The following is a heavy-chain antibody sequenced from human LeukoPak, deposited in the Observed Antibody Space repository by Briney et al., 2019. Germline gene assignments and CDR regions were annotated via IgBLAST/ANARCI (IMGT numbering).Heavy chain of an antibody. CDR2: INHSGST. CDR3: ARHAIPGDAFDI. V-gene: IGHV4-34*01. Sequence: SETLSLTCAVYGGSFSGYYWSWIRQPPGKGLEWIGEINHSGSTNYNPSLKSRVTISVDTSKNQFSLKLSSVTAADTAVYYCARHAIPGDAFDIWGQGTMVTVSS. J-gene: IGHJ3*02. CDR1: GGSFSGYY.